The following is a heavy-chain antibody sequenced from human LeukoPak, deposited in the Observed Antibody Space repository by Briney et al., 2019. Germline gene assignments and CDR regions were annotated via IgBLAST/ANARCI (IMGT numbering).Heavy chain of an antibody. CDR2: FYHTGHT. V-gene: IGHV4-38-2*01. Sequence: PSETLSLTCAVSGYSIGSGYYWGWIRQSPGKGLEWIGSFYHTGHTYYHPSLKSRVTISVDTSKNQFSLKLSSVTAADTAVYYCAGRQLDVWGQGTMVTVSS. D-gene: IGHD2-2*01. J-gene: IGHJ3*01. CDR3: AGRQLDV. CDR1: GYSIGSGYY.